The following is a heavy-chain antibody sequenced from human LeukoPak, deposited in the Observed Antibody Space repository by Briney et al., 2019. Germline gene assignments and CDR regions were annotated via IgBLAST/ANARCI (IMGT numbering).Heavy chain of an antibody. CDR2: IVVGSGNT. D-gene: IGHD1-26*01. Sequence: GASVKVSCKASGFTFTSSAVQWVRQAREQRLEWIGWIVVGSGNTNYAQKFQERVTITRDMSTSTAYMELSSLRSEDTAVYYCARDLVGSYPDSYWGQGTLVTVSS. V-gene: IGHV1-58*01. CDR1: GFTFTSSA. CDR3: ARDLVGSYPDSY. J-gene: IGHJ4*02.